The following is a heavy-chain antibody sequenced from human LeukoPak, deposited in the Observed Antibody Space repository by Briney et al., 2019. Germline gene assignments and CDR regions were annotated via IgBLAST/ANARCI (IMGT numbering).Heavy chain of an antibody. D-gene: IGHD5-18*01. J-gene: IGHJ4*02. V-gene: IGHV4-39*07. CDR1: GFTFSSYA. CDR3: ARDPGEWDVDTAMVS. Sequence: GSLRLSCAASGFTFSSYAMSWIRQPPGKGLEWIGSIYYSGSTYYNPSLKSRVTISVDTSKNQFSLKLSSVTAADTAVYYCARDPGEWDVDTAMVSWGQGTLVTVSS. CDR2: IYYSGST.